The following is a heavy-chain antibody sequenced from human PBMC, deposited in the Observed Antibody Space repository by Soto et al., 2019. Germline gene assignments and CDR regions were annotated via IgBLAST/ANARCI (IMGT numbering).Heavy chain of an antibody. CDR2: FDPEDGET. CDR1: GYTLTDLS. D-gene: IGHD6-19*01. V-gene: IGHV1-24*01. Sequence: ASVTVSCQVSGYTLTDLSMHWVRQAPGKGFEWMGGFDPEDGETIYAQKFQGRVTMTEDTSTDTAYMELSSLRSEDTAVYYCATWSKAVQSSYYYYMDVWGKGTTVTVSS. J-gene: IGHJ6*03. CDR3: ATWSKAVQSSYYYYMDV.